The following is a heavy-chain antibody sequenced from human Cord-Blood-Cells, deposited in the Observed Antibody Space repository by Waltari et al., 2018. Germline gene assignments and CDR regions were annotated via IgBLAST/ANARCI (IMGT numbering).Heavy chain of an antibody. Sequence: QVQLQESGPGLVKPSETLSLTGTVSGGSISSYYWSWSRQPPGKGLEWIGYSYYSGSTNYNPSLKSRVTISVDTSKNQFSLKLSSVTAADTAVYYCARHEEGYSAGAFDIWGQGTMVTVSS. CDR3: ARHEEGYSAGAFDI. CDR2: SYYSGST. D-gene: IGHD1-1*01. CDR1: GGSISSYY. J-gene: IGHJ3*02. V-gene: IGHV4-59*08.